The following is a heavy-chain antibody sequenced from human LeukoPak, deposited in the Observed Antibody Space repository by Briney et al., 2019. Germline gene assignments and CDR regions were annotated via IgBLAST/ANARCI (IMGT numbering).Heavy chain of an antibody. CDR3: ARGSSGWLVSY. D-gene: IGHD6-19*01. V-gene: IGHV1-69*05. CDR2: IIPIFGTA. J-gene: IGHJ4*02. CDR1: GYTFNSFS. Sequence: ASVKVSCKASGYTFNSFSINWVRQAPGQGLEWMGGIIPIFGTANYAQKFQGRVTITTDESTSTAYMELSSLRSEDTAVYYCARGSSGWLVSYWGQGTLVTVSS.